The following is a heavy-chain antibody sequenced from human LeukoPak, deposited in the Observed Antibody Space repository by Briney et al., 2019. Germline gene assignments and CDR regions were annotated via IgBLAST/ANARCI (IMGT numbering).Heavy chain of an antibody. J-gene: IGHJ4*02. Sequence: GGSLRLSCAASGFTFSNYWMSWVRQAPGKGLEWVANIKEDGSEKHYVDSVKGRFTISRDNAENSLYLQMNSLRAEDTAVYYCARAPGMTAFDYWGQGTLVTVSS. CDR3: ARAPGMTAFDY. CDR2: IKEDGSEK. V-gene: IGHV3-7*05. CDR1: GFTFSNYW. D-gene: IGHD1-20*01.